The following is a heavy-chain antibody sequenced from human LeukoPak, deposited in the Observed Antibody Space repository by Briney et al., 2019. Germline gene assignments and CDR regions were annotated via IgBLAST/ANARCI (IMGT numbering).Heavy chain of an antibody. V-gene: IGHV2-70*11. D-gene: IGHD3-10*01. CDR2: IDWDDDK. J-gene: IGHJ4*02. CDR3: ARMLYYYGSGRSIVYYFDY. Sequence: ESGPTLVKPTQPLTLNCTFSGFSLSTSGMCVSWIRQPPGKALEWLPRIDWDDDKYYSTSLKTRLTISKDTSKNQVVLTMTNMDPVDTATYYCARMLYYYGSGRSIVYYFDYWGQGALVTVSS. CDR1: GFSLSTSGMC.